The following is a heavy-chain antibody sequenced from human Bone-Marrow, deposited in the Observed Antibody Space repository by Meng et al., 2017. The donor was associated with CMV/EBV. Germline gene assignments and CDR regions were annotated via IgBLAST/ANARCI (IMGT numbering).Heavy chain of an antibody. V-gene: IGHV3-30*04. J-gene: IGHJ4*02. D-gene: IGHD3-10*01. Sequence: GGSLRLSCVGSGFTFSPYALHWVRQAPGRGLEWVAVISSDGGKKYYADSVKGRFTISRDNFKNTLYLQMNSLRAEDTSLYYCARGGMVWGVIHYWGQGILVTVSS. CDR2: ISSDGGKK. CDR3: ARGGMVWGVIHY. CDR1: GFTFSPYA.